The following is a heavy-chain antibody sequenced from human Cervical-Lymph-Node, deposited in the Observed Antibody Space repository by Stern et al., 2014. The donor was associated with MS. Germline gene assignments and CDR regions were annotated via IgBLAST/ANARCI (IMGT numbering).Heavy chain of an antibody. V-gene: IGHV3-33*01. CDR2: IWPDGSKT. J-gene: IGHJ4*02. Sequence: DQLVESGGGVVQPGRSLRLSCIASGFTFSNYGMHWVRQAPGQRLGWVATIWPDGSKTYYSDSVRGRFIISRDNSKNTLSLQMNSLRVDDTAVYYCVRDWSSNAYKSEDYWGQGTLVTVSS. CDR3: VRDWSSNAYKSEDY. CDR1: GFTFSNYG. D-gene: IGHD4-11*01.